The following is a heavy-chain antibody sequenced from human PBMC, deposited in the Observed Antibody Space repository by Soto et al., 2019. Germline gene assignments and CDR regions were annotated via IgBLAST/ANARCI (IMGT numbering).Heavy chain of an antibody. CDR1: GYTFTSYG. V-gene: IGHV1-18*04. D-gene: IGHD2-21*02. Sequence: GASVNVSCKASGYTFTSYGISWVRQAPGQGLEWMGWISAYNGNTNYAQKLQGRVTMTTDTSTSTAYMELRSLRSDDTAVYYCARDANISYCGGDCYSPAPPDPLQSDSVYIWG. CDR2: ISAYNGNT. CDR3: ARDANISYCGGDCYSPAPPDPLQSDSVYI. J-gene: IGHJ3*02.